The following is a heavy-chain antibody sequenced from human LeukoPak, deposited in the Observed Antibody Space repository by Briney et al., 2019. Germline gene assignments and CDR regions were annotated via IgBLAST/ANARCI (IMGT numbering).Heavy chain of an antibody. D-gene: IGHD2-15*01. CDR3: AKGGQGGN. J-gene: IGHJ4*02. CDR1: GFTFSSYG. V-gene: IGHV3-30*18. CDR2: ISYDGSNK. Sequence: GRSLRLSCAASGFTFSSYGMHWVRQAPGKGLEWVAVISYDGSNKYYADSVKGRFAISRDNSKNTLYLQMNSLRAEDTAVYYCAKGGQGGNWGQGTLVTVSS.